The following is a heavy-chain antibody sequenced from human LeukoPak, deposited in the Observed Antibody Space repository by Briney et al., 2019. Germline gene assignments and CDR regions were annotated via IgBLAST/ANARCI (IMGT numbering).Heavy chain of an antibody. CDR2: IYYSGST. CDR1: GGSISSSSYY. J-gene: IGHJ4*02. CDR3: ARYTDYYGSGSYN. V-gene: IGHV4-39*01. D-gene: IGHD3-10*01. Sequence: ETSEALSLTCTVSGGSISSSSYYWGWIRQPPGKGLEWIGSIYYSGSTYYNLSLKSRVTISVDTSKNQFSLKLSSVTAADTAVYYCARYTDYYGSGSYNWGQGTLVTVSS.